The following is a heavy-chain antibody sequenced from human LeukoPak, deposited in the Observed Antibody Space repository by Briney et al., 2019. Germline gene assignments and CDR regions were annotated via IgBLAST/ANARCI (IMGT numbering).Heavy chain of an antibody. CDR3: VTDWGSGNYILAFDM. Sequence: PGGSLRLSCAASGFPFSRAWMSWVRQAPGKGLEWVGRIKSKTTGGTTDYAAPVEGRFTVSRDDSKTTLYLQMNSLKTEDTAVYYCVTDWGSGNYILAFDMWGQGTTVTVSS. V-gene: IGHV3-15*01. CDR1: GFPFSRAW. J-gene: IGHJ3*02. CDR2: IKSKTTGGTT. D-gene: IGHD3-10*01.